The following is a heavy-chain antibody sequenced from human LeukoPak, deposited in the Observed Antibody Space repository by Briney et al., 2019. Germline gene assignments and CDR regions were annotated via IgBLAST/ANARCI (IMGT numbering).Heavy chain of an antibody. CDR3: AREGAGRDSSGYFDDAFDI. Sequence: GASVKVSCKASGYTFTSYAMHWVRQAPGQRLEWMGWINAGNGNTKYSQKFQGRVTITRDTSASTAYMELSSLRSEDTAVYYCAREGAGRDSSGYFDDAFDIWGQGTMVTVSS. J-gene: IGHJ3*02. CDR2: INAGNGNT. V-gene: IGHV1-3*01. CDR1: GYTFTSYA. D-gene: IGHD3-22*01.